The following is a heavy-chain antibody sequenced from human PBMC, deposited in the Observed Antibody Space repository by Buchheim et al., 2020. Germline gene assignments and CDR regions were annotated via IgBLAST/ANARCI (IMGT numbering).Heavy chain of an antibody. Sequence: DVQLLESGGDLVQPGGSLRLSCAASGFTFSSYAMSWVRQAPGKGLEGVSSISGSGASTYYADSVKGRFTISRDNSKHQLYLQMHSLRAEDTGVYFCAKMGNNWNPPAYWGQGTL. CDR1: GFTFSSYA. D-gene: IGHD1-1*01. CDR3: AKMGNNWNPPAY. J-gene: IGHJ4*02. V-gene: IGHV3-23*01. CDR2: ISGSGAST.